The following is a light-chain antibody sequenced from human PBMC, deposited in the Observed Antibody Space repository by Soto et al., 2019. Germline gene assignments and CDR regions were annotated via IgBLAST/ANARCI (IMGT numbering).Light chain of an antibody. CDR2: GVS. CDR3: ISYTTSVTYV. Sequence: QSVLTQPASVSGSPGQSITISCTGTSSDVGGYNYVSWYQQHPGKDHKLMISGVSNRPSGVSNHFSGSKYGNTASLTISGLQTEDEADYYCISYTTSVTYVFGTGTKVTVL. J-gene: IGLJ1*01. V-gene: IGLV2-14*01. CDR1: SSDVGGYNY.